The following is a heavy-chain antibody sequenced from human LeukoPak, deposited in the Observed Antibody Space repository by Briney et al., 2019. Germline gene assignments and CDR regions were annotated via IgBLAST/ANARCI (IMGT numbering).Heavy chain of an antibody. Sequence: SQTLSLTCTVSGGSISSGGYYWSWIRQHPGKGLEWIGYIYYSGSTYYNPSLKSRVTISVDTSKNQFSLKLSSVTAADTAVYYCARESHTGGDWFDPWGQGTLVTVSS. J-gene: IGHJ5*02. CDR1: GGSISSGGYY. D-gene: IGHD7-27*01. V-gene: IGHV4-31*03. CDR3: ARESHTGGDWFDP. CDR2: IYYSGST.